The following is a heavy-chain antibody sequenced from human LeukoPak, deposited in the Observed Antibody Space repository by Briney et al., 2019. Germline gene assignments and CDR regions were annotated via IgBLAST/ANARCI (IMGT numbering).Heavy chain of an antibody. CDR2: INHSGST. CDR1: GGSFSGNY. Sequence: NPSETLSLTCAVYGGSFSGNYWSWIRQPPGKGVEWIGEINHSGSTNYNPSLESRVTISVDTSKNQFSLKVSSVTVADTAVYYCARGSGSSAPWDYWGQGILVTVSS. J-gene: IGHJ4*02. D-gene: IGHD1-26*01. CDR3: ARGSGSSAPWDY. V-gene: IGHV4-34*01.